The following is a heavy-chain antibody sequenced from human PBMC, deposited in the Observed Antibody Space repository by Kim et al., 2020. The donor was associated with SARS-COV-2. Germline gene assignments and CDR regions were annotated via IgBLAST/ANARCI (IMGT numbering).Heavy chain of an antibody. J-gene: IGHJ4*02. V-gene: IGHV4-34*01. D-gene: IGHD5-18*01. CDR3: AREGGKYSHGYPFVY. Sequence: SETLSLTCAVYGGSFSGYYWSWIRQPPGKGLEWIGEINHSGSTNYNPSLKSRVTISVDTSKNQFSLKLSSVTAADTAVYYCAREGGKYSHGYPFVYWGQG. CDR2: INHSGST. CDR1: GGSFSGYY.